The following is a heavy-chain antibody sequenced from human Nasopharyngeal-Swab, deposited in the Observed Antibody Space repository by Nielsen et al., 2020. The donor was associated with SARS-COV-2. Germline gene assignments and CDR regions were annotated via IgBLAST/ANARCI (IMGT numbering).Heavy chain of an antibody. Sequence: WIRQPPGTGLEWIAEVYHSGSTNYNPSLDSRLTISVDKSKNQFSLKLTSVTAADTAVYYCARGGWQLSSLPMDVWGQGTTVTVSS. V-gene: IGHV4-4*02. J-gene: IGHJ6*02. CDR3: ARGGWQLSSLPMDV. CDR2: VYHSGST. D-gene: IGHD5-24*01.